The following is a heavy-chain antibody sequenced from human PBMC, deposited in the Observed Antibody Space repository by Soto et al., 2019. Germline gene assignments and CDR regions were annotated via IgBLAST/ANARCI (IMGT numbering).Heavy chain of an antibody. D-gene: IGHD2-2*01. CDR3: ARPYCSSTSCYQPYYYYGMDV. CDR1: GGTFSSYA. V-gene: IGHV1-69*13. J-gene: IGHJ6*02. CDR2: IIPIFGTA. Sequence: ASVKVSCKASGGTFSSYAISWVRQAPGQGLEWMGGIIPIFGTANYAQKFQGRVTITADESTSTAYMELSSLRSEDTAVYYCARPYCSSTSCYQPYYYYGMDVWGQGTTVTVSS.